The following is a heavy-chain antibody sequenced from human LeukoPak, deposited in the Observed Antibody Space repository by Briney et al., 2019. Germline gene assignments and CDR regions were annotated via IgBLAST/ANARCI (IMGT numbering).Heavy chain of an antibody. J-gene: IGHJ4*02. V-gene: IGHV3-74*03. D-gene: IGHD5-12*01. CDR1: GFTLSSYW. CDR2: INSDGSSI. CDR3: AREGRVSGYDFDR. Sequence: GGSLRLSCAASGFTLSSYWMHWVRQAPGKGLVWVSRINSDGSSITYADSVKGRFTISRDNAKNTLYLQMNSLRVEDTAVYYCAREGRVSGYDFDRWGQGTLVTVSS.